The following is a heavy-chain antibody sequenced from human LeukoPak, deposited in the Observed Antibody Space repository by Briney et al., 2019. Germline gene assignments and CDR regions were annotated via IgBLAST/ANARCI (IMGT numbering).Heavy chain of an antibody. CDR2: IYSGGST. V-gene: IGHV3-53*01. CDR1: GLARRYNY. CDR3: TRAFYDSSGYYPFDY. J-gene: IGHJ4*02. Sequence: RSRRLSCAASGLARRYNYMNWVRQATGKGLEWVSVIYSGGSTYYAVSVKGRFSIYRDDSKNPLYLQMNSLRAEDTALYYCTRAFYDSSGYYPFDYWGQGTLVTVSS. D-gene: IGHD3-22*01.